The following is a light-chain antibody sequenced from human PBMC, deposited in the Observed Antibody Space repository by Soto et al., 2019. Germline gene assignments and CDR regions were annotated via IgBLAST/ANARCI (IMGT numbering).Light chain of an antibody. V-gene: IGKV3-15*01. Sequence: EIVMTQSTATLSVSPGERATLSCRASQNVSSNLDCSKQKPDQAPRLLIYSASTRSTGIPARFRGSGSGTELTLTISSLQSEDFAVYYGQQYNNWPAYSFGQGTKLEIK. CDR1: QNVSSN. J-gene: IGKJ2*01. CDR3: QQYNNWPAYS. CDR2: SAS.